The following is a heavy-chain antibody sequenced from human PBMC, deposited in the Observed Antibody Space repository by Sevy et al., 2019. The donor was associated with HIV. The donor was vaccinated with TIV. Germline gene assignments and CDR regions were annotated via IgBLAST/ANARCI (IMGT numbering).Heavy chain of an antibody. J-gene: IGHJ4*02. V-gene: IGHV3-30*04. Sequence: GGSLRLSCAASGFTFSSYAMHWVRQAPGKGLEWVAVISYDGSNKYYADSVKGRFTISRDNSKNTLYLQMNSLRAEDTAVYYCAREPDSLLVVVITPEPEPLDYWGQGTLVTVSS. CDR2: ISYDGSNK. CDR1: GFTFSSYA. D-gene: IGHD3-22*01. CDR3: AREPDSLLVVVITPEPEPLDY.